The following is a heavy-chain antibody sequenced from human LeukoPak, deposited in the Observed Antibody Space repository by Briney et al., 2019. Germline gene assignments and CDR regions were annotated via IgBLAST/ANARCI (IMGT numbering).Heavy chain of an antibody. CDR2: INPSSGGT. J-gene: IGHJ6*02. D-gene: IGHD6-19*01. CDR1: GYTFTGHY. V-gene: IGHV1-2*02. CDR3: ARVRMAVGSTSFYYYGMDV. Sequence: ASVKVSCKASGYTFTGHYMHWVRQAPGQGPEWLEWINPSSGGTIYAQNFQGRVTMTRDTSISTDYMELSRLRSDDTAVYYCARVRMAVGSTSFYYYGMDVWGQGTTVTVSS.